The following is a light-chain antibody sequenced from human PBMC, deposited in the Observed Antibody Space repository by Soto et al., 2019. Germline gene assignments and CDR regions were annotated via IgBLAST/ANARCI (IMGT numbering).Light chain of an antibody. CDR2: DAS. V-gene: IGKV3-11*01. CDR3: QQHISWPLT. J-gene: IGKJ4*01. CDR1: QSVTNS. Sequence: ELVMTQSPATLSVSPGQRDTLSCRASQSVTNSLAWYQQKPGQAPRLLVYDASNRATGIPTRFSGSGSGTDFTLTISNLEPEDFAVYYCQQHISWPLTFGGGTKVDIK.